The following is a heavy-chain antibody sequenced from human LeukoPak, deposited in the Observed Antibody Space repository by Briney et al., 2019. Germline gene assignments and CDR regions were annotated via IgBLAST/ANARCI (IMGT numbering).Heavy chain of an antibody. Sequence: GGSLRLSCAASGFTFSSYAMSWVRQAPGEGLEWVSAISYSGGTTYYADSVKGRFTISRDSSRNTLYLQMDSLRADDTAVYYCAKDWGGYSSSSFDYWVQGILVTVSS. CDR1: GFTFSSYA. J-gene: IGHJ4*02. V-gene: IGHV3-23*01. CDR2: ISYSGGTT. CDR3: AKDWGGYSSSSFDY. D-gene: IGHD6-6*01.